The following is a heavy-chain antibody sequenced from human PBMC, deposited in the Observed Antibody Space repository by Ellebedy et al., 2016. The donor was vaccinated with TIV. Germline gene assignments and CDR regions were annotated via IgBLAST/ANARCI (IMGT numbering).Heavy chain of an antibody. CDR2: TYYKSKWYN. V-gene: IGHV6-1*01. J-gene: IGHJ4*02. CDR1: GDSVSSNSVA. D-gene: IGHD3-10*01. Sequence: MPSETLSLTCAISGDSVSSNSVAWNWFRQSPSRGLEWLGRTYYKSKWYNDYAVSVKGRIAINSDTSKNQFSLQLNSVTPEDTAVYFCARVAAFGETADYWGQGTLVTVSS. CDR3: ARVAAFGETADY.